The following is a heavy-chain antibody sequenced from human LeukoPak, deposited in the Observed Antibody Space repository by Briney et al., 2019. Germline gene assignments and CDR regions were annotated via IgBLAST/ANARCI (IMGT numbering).Heavy chain of an antibody. CDR1: GYSFTTYW. J-gene: IGHJ4*02. D-gene: IGHD6-19*01. V-gene: IGHV5-51*01. CDR3: ASVYSSTSWDY. Sequence: GESLQISCRASGYSFTTYWIGWVRQMPGKGLEWMGVIFPADSDTRYSPSFQGQVTISADRSISTAYLQWSSLKASDTGMYYCASVYSSTSWDYWGQGTLVTVSS. CDR2: IFPADSDT.